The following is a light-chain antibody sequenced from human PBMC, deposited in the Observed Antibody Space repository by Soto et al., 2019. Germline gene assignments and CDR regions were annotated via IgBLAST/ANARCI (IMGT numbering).Light chain of an antibody. CDR3: TSYVGNDIWV. J-gene: IGLJ3*02. CDR2: GNS. CDR1: SSNIGAGYD. V-gene: IGLV1-40*01. Sequence: QTVVTQPPSVSGAPGQRVTISCTGSSSNIGAGYDVHWYQQLPGTAPKLLIYGNSNRPSGVPDRFSGSKSGNTASLTVSGLQAEDEADYYCTSYVGNDIWVFGGGTKLTVL.